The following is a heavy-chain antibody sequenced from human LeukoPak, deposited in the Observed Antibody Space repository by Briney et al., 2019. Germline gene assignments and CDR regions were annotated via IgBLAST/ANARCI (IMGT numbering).Heavy chain of an antibody. Sequence: SETLSLTCAVSSDSISSGGYSWSWIRQPPGKGLEWIGYISHSGSTYYNPSLKSRVTISVDRSKNQFSLKLTSVTAADTAVYYCARYSSTWPYWYFDLWGRGTLVTVSS. CDR2: ISHSGST. V-gene: IGHV4-30-2*01. CDR3: ARYSSTWPYWYFDL. CDR1: SDSISSGGYS. J-gene: IGHJ2*01. D-gene: IGHD6-13*01.